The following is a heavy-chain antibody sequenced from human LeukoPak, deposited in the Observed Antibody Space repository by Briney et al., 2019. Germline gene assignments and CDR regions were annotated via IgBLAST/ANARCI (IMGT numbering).Heavy chain of an antibody. J-gene: IGHJ5*02. CDR2: IYYSGST. Sequence: SETLSLTCTVSGGSISSYYWSWIRQPPGKGLKWIGYIYYSGSTNYNPSLKSRVTISVDTSKNQFSLKLSSVTAADTAVYYCARLRRGQYNWFDPWGQGTLVTVSS. D-gene: IGHD5-24*01. CDR1: GGSISSYY. CDR3: ARLRRGQYNWFDP. V-gene: IGHV4-59*08.